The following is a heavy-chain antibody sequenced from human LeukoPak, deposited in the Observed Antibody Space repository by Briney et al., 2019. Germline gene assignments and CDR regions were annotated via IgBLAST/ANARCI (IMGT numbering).Heavy chain of an antibody. CDR3: ALLYGSQTKSDC. CDR2: ITSGGSTI. V-gene: IGHV3-48*02. CDR1: GFTFSSYN. J-gene: IGHJ4*02. Sequence: PGGSLRLSCAASGFTFSSYNMNWVRQAPGKGLEWVSYITSGGSTIYYADSVKGRFTISRDNAKNSLYLQMNSLRDEDTAVYYCALLYGSQTKSDCWGQGTLVTVSS. D-gene: IGHD6-13*01.